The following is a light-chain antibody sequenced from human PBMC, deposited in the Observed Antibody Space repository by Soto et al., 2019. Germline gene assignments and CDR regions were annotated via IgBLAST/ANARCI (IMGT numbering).Light chain of an antibody. J-gene: IGLJ1*01. CDR2: INY. CDR3: SAWDASLNVYV. V-gene: IGLV1-44*01. Sequence: QSVLTQPPSASGTPGQRVTISCSGSSSNIGSKTVNWYQQLPGTAPKLLIYINYQRPSGVPDRFSGSKSGTSASLAISGLQSEDGADYYCSAWDASLNVYVFGTGTKVTVL. CDR1: SSNIGSKT.